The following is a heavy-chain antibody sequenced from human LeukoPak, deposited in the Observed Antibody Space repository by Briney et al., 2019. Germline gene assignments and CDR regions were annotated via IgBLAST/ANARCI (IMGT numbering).Heavy chain of an antibody. V-gene: IGHV3-30*03. CDR1: GFTFNSYG. CDR3: ARERRDGYNYAVFDY. CDR2: ISYDGPNK. J-gene: IGHJ4*02. Sequence: GGSLRLSCAASGFTFNSYGMHWVRQAPGKGLEWVAVISYDGPNKYYADSVKGRFTISRDNSKNTLYLQMNSLRAEDTAVYYCARERRDGYNYAVFDYWGQGTLVTVSS. D-gene: IGHD5-24*01.